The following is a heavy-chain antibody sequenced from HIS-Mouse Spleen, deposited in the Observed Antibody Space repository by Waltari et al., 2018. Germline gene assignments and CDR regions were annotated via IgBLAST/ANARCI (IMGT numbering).Heavy chain of an antibody. Sequence: QVQLVQSGAEVKKPGASVKVSCKASGYTFTGYYMHWVRQAPGQGLEWMGGINPNRGGKNYAQKFQGRVTMTRDTSISTAYMELSRLRSDDTAVYYCARGGDDAFDIWGQGTMVTVSS. CDR1: GYTFTGYY. CDR2: INPNRGGK. J-gene: IGHJ3*02. CDR3: ARGGDDAFDI. V-gene: IGHV1-2*02. D-gene: IGHD3-10*01.